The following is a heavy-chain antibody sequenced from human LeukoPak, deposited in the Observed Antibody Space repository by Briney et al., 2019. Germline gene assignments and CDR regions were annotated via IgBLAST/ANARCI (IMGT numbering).Heavy chain of an antibody. D-gene: IGHD3-22*01. V-gene: IGHV3-48*01. J-gene: IGHJ4*02. Sequence: GGSLRLSCAASGFTXNXYYMNWVRQAPGKGLXXXXYISSSSXXXXXXXXXXXXXXIXXDNXKNSLYLQMNSLRAEDTAVYYCASEGDSSGYEYFDYWGQGTLVTVSS. CDR3: ASEGDSSGYEYFDY. CDR2: ISSSSXXX. CDR1: GFTXNXYY.